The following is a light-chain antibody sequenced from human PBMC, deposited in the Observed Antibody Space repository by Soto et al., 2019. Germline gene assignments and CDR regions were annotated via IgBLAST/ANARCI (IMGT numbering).Light chain of an antibody. CDR3: QAWGSSAVV. J-gene: IGLJ2*01. CDR2: ENN. V-gene: IGLV3-1*01. Sequence: SYELTQPRSVSVSPGQTASITCSGDKLGDKYACWYQQKAGQSPVLVIYENNKRPSGIPERFSGSNSGNTATLSISGTQAMDEADYYCQAWGSSAVVFGGGTKVTVL. CDR1: KLGDKY.